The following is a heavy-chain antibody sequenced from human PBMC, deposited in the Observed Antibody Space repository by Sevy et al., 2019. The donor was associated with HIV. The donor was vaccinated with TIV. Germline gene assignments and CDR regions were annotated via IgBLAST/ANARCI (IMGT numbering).Heavy chain of an antibody. CDR3: ATNQGCPGDWFDT. V-gene: IGHV4-61*03. CDR1: GGSVNSGVSY. CDR2: IDKGVST. Sequence: SETLSLTCSVSGGSVNSGVSYWSWIRQSPGKGLEWIAYIDKGVSTHYNPSLKSRDTITVDTSKNHCSLKLSSVTAAYTAVYYCATNQGCPGDWFDTWGQGTPVTVSS. J-gene: IGHJ5*02.